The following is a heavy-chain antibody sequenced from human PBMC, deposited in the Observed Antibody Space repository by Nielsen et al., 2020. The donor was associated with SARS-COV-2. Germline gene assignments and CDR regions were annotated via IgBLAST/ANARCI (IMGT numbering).Heavy chain of an antibody. CDR3: ARHERGWPRDDAFDI. V-gene: IGHV4-39*01. CDR1: GGSISSSSYY. Sequence: SETLSLTCTVSGGSISSSSYYWGWIRQPPGKGLEWIGSIYYSGSTYYNPSLKSRVTISVDTSKNQFSLKLSSVTAADTAVYYCARHERGWPRDDAFDIWGQGTMVTVSS. D-gene: IGHD2-15*01. J-gene: IGHJ3*02. CDR2: IYYSGST.